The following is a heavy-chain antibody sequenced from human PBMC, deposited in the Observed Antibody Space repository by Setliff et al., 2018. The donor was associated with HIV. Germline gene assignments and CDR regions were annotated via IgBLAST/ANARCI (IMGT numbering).Heavy chain of an antibody. V-gene: IGHV4-59*11. D-gene: IGHD5-12*01. Sequence: PSETLSLTCTVSGGSISGHYWSWIRQSPGKGLEYHAFTFHSGSIEYNPSLNSRVTMSVDTSKNQFYLQLTSVTAADTAVYYCARADSGYDLGELYYFDSWGQGTLVTVSS. CDR3: ARADSGYDLGELYYFDS. CDR1: GGSISGHY. J-gene: IGHJ4*02. CDR2: TFHSGSI.